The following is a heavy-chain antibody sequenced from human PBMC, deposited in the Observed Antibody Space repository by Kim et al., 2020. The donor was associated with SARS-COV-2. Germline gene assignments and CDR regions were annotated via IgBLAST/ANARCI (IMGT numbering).Heavy chain of an antibody. CDR2: SQWYN. CDR3: ARDYFGS. J-gene: IGHJ4*02. Sequence: SQWYNDYAVSVRSRITINPDTSKNQFSLQLNSVTPEDTAVYYCARDYFGSWGQGTLVTVSS. V-gene: IGHV6-1*01.